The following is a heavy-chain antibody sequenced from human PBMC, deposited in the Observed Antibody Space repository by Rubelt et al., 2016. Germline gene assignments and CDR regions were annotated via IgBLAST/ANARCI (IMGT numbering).Heavy chain of an antibody. CDR3: ATVRLDYDSSGYSN. D-gene: IGHD3-22*01. CDR1: GYTLTELS. V-gene: IGHV1-24*01. CDR2: FDPEDGET. Sequence: QVQLVQSGAEVKKPGASVKVSCKVSGYTLTELSMHWVRQAPGKGLEWMGGFDPEDGETIYAQKFQGRVTMTEEPSTDTAYMELSSLRSEDTAVYYCATVRLDYDSSGYSNWGQGTLVTVSS. J-gene: IGHJ4*02.